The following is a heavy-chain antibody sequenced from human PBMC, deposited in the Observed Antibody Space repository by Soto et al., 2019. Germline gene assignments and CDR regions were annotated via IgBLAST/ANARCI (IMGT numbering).Heavy chain of an antibody. CDR3: ARGLAFYGSGTYQVDD. Sequence: ASVKVSCKVSGYTFTSYDINWVRQATGQGLEWMGWMNPNSGNTGYAQKFQGRVTMTRNTSISTAYMELSSLGSEDTAVYYCARGLAFYGSGTYQVDDWGQGTLVTVSS. D-gene: IGHD3-10*01. CDR2: MNPNSGNT. V-gene: IGHV1-8*01. J-gene: IGHJ4*02. CDR1: GYTFTSYD.